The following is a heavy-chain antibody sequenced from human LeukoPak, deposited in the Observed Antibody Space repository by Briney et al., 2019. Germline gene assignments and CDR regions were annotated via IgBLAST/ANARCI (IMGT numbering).Heavy chain of an antibody. V-gene: IGHV3-21*01. J-gene: IGHJ5*02. CDR2: ISSSSSYI. CDR3: ARHGWDYPSGTYYTFDP. D-gene: IGHD3-10*01. CDR1: GFTFSSYS. Sequence: GGSLRLSCAASGFTFSSYSMNWVRQAPGKGLEWVSSISSSSSYIYYADSVKGRFTISRDNAKNSLYLQMNSLRAEDTAVYYCARHGWDYPSGTYYTFDPWGQGTLVTVSS.